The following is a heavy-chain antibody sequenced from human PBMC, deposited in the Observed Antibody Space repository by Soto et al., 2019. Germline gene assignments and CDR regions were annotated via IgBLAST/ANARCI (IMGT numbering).Heavy chain of an antibody. V-gene: IGHV3-7*03. CDR2: INEDGSKK. Sequence: DVQLVESGGALVQPGGSLGLSCAVSGFTVSAKWMSWVRQAPGKGLEWLANINEDGSKKFYVDSVKGRFTISKDNAKNSMSLQLGSLRADATAVYYCAREMHLGSGWGDIDIWGRGTMVTVSS. CDR3: AREMHLGSGWGDIDI. D-gene: IGHD6-19*01. J-gene: IGHJ4*02. CDR1: GFTVSAKW.